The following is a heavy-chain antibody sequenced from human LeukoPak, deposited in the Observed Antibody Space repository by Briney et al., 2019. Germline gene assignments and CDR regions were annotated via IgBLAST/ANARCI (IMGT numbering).Heavy chain of an antibody. CDR1: GGNISSYY. CDR2: IYSSGST. CDR3: ARGQYHLLYWYFDL. D-gene: IGHD2-2*01. Sequence: SETLSLTCTVSGGNISSYYWSWIRQPAGKGLEWIGRIYSSGSTNYNPSLKSRVTMSVDTSKNQFSLKLSSVTAADTAVYYCARGQYHLLYWYFDLWGRGTLVTVSS. V-gene: IGHV4-4*07. J-gene: IGHJ2*01.